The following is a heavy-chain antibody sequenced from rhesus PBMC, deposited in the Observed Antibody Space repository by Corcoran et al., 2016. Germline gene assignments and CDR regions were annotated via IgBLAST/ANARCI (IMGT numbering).Heavy chain of an antibody. CDR3: ARAAFDS. CDR2: SNPKAGGA. J-gene: IGHJ4*01. Sequence: QVQLVQSGAEVKKLGSSVKVSCKASGYTITDYYMHWVRQDPGQGLGWMGGSNPKAGGANYAQKFQGRVTMTRDTSTSTAYMELSSLRSEDTAVYYCARAAFDSWGQGVLVTVSS. CDR1: GYTITDYY. V-gene: IGHV1-138*01.